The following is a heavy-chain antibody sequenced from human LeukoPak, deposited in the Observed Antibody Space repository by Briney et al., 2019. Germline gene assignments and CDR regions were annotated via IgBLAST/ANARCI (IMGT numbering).Heavy chain of an antibody. CDR3: ATAPILRGEGGEHYKYGMDV. J-gene: IGHJ6*02. Sequence: SETLSLTCGVSVGSISSGNWWSWVRQSPGKGLEWIGEIYHNGTPNYNPSLKSRVTILADTFKNHFSLKLTSVTAADTAVYYCATAPILRGEGGEHYKYGMDVWGQGTTVIVSS. CDR2: IYHNGTP. CDR1: VGSISSGNW. V-gene: IGHV4/OR15-8*01. D-gene: IGHD2-2*02.